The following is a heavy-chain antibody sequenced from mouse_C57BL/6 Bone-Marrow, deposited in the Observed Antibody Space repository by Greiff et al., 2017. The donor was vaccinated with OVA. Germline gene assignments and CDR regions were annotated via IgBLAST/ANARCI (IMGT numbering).Heavy chain of an antibody. V-gene: IGHV1-82*01. CDR1: GYAFSSSW. Sequence: VQRVESGPELVKPGASVKISCKASGYAFSSSWMNWVKQRPGKGLEWIGRIYPGDGDTNYNGKFKGKATLTADKSSSTAYMQLSSLTSEDSAVYFCARDTTVVGWGQGTLVTVSA. CDR3: ARDTTVVG. CDR2: IYPGDGDT. D-gene: IGHD1-1*01. J-gene: IGHJ3*02.